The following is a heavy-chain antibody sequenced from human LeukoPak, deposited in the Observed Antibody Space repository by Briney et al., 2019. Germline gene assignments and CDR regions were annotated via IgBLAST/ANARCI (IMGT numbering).Heavy chain of an antibody. CDR2: ISSSSSYI. CDR3: ARDVQVATIYPLDY. V-gene: IGHV3-21*01. J-gene: IGHJ4*02. CDR1: GFTFSSYS. Sequence: GGSLRLSCAASGFTFSSYSMNWVRQAPGKGLEWVSSISSSSSYIYYADSVKGRFTISRDNARNSLFLQMNSLRAEDTAVYYCARDVQVATIYPLDYWGQGTLVTVSP. D-gene: IGHD5-12*01.